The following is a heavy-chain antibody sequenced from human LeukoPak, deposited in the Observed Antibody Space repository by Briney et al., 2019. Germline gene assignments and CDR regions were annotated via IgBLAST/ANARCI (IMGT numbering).Heavy chain of an antibody. Sequence: PSETLSLTCAVYGGSFSGYYWSWIRQPPGKGLEWIGEINHSGSTNYSPSLKSRVTISLDTSKNQFSLNLSSVTAADTAVYYCARHPRLRPYYFDYWGQGTLVTVSS. CDR1: GGSFSGYY. V-gene: IGHV4-34*01. CDR3: ARHPRLRPYYFDY. J-gene: IGHJ4*02. CDR2: INHSGST. D-gene: IGHD4-17*01.